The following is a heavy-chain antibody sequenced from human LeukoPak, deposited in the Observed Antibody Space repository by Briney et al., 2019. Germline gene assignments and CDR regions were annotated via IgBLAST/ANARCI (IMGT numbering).Heavy chain of an antibody. Sequence: SETLSLTCAVYGGSFSGYYWSWIRKPPGKGLGWIGSIYHSGSTYYNPSLKSRVTISVDTSKNQFSLKLSSVTAADTAVYYCARDASLWGVAATHNWFDPWGQGTLVTVSS. CDR2: IYHSGST. CDR1: GGSFSGYY. J-gene: IGHJ5*02. D-gene: IGHD2-15*01. CDR3: ARDASLWGVAATHNWFDP. V-gene: IGHV4-34*01.